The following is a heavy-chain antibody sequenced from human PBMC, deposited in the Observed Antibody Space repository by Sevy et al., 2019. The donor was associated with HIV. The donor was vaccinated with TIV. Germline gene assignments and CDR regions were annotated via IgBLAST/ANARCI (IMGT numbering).Heavy chain of an antibody. D-gene: IGHD1-7*01. J-gene: IGHJ6*03. CDR1: GFTFSSYG. Sequence: GGSLRLSCAASGFTFSSYGMHWVRQAPGKGLEWVAFIRYDGSNKYYADSVKGRFTISRDNSKNTLYLQMNSLRAEDTAVYYCAKVPAGGTTLYYYYYMDVWGKGTRSPSP. CDR2: IRYDGSNK. V-gene: IGHV3-30*02. CDR3: AKVPAGGTTLYYYYYMDV.